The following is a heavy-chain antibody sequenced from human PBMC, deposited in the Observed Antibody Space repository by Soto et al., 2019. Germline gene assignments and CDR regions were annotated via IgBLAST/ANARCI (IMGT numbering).Heavy chain of an antibody. J-gene: IGHJ6*02. D-gene: IGHD2-15*01. V-gene: IGHV3-7*05. CDR1: KFPFRNFW. CDR3: ARDRLYCSGGSCFWSGMDV. Sequence: PGNSMRLSCEASKFPFRNFWMNWVGQAPGKGLEWVANIKQDGSEKYYVESVKGRITISIDNANNSLFLQMNSLKAEDTAVYYCARDRLYCSGGSCFWSGMDVWGQGT. CDR2: IKQDGSEK.